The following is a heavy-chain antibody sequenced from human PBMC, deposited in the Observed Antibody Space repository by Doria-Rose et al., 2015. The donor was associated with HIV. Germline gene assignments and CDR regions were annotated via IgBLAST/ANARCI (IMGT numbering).Heavy chain of an antibody. V-gene: IGHV2-26*01. J-gene: IGHJ4*02. CDR3: ARIKSSRWYHKYYFDF. CDR1: GVSLSSPGMG. D-gene: IGHD6-13*01. CDR2: IFSDDER. Sequence: QVTLKESSPVLVKPTETLTLTCTVSGVSLSSPGMGVSWICQPPGKALEWLANIFSDDERSYKTSLKSRLTISRGTSKSQVVLTMTNMDPVDTATYYCARIKSSRWYHKYYFDFWGQGTLSSSPQ.